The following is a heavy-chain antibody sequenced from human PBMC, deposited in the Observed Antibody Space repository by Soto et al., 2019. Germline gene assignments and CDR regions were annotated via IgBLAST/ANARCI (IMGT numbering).Heavy chain of an antibody. CDR2: ISGSGGST. Sequence: PGGSLRLSCAASGFTFSSYAMSWVRQAPGKGLEWVSAISGSGGSTYYADSVKGRFTISRDNSKNTLYLQMNSLRAEDTAVYYCAKVITIFGVFISCLDVWGQGTTVTVSS. CDR3: AKVITIFGVFISCLDV. V-gene: IGHV3-23*01. D-gene: IGHD3-3*01. J-gene: IGHJ6*02. CDR1: GFTFSSYA.